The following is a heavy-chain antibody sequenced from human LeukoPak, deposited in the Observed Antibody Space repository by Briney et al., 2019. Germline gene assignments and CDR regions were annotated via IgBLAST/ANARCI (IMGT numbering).Heavy chain of an antibody. CDR1: GYTFTSYA. Sequence: ASVKVSCKASGYTFTSYAMHWVRQAPGQRLEWMGWINPDSGGTNYAQKFQGWVTMTRDTSISTAYMELSRLRSDDTAVYYCARGRDSSKAIDYWGQGTLVTVSS. CDR3: ARGRDSSKAIDY. V-gene: IGHV1-2*04. D-gene: IGHD6-19*01. CDR2: INPDSGGT. J-gene: IGHJ4*02.